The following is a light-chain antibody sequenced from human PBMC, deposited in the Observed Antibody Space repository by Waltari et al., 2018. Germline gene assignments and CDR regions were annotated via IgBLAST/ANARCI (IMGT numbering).Light chain of an antibody. CDR3: QQLSNWPSCT. J-gene: IGKJ2*02. CDR2: DAS. CDR1: PSVSSY. Sequence: EIVLTQSPATLSLSPGERATLSCRASPSVSSYLAWYQQKPGQAPRLLSDDASNRATGIPARFSGSGSGTDFTLTISSLEPEDFAVYYCQQLSNWPSCTFGQGTKLEIK. V-gene: IGKV3-11*01.